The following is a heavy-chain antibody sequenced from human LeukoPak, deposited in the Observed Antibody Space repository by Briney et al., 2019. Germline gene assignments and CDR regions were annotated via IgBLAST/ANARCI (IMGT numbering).Heavy chain of an antibody. CDR3: ARHYYDSSGYYPSYFDY. CDR2: IIPIFGTA. D-gene: IGHD3-22*01. V-gene: IGHV1-69*06. Sequence: SVKVSCKASGGTFGSYAISWVRQAPGQGLEWMGGIIPIFGTANYAQKFQGRVTITADKSTSTAYMELSSLRSEDTAVYYCARHYYDSSGYYPSYFDYWGQGTLVTVSS. CDR1: GGTFGSYA. J-gene: IGHJ4*02.